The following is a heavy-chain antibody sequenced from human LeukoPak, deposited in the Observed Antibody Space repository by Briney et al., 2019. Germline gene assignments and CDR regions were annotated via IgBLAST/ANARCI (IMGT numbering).Heavy chain of an antibody. D-gene: IGHD5-18*01. Sequence: SETLSLTCTVSGGSISSGDYYCSWIRQPPGKGLEWIGYIYYSGITYYNPSLKSRVTISVDTSKNQFSLKLSSVTAADTAVYYCASARGYSYGLEDYWGQGTLVTVSS. CDR2: IYYSGIT. J-gene: IGHJ4*02. CDR1: GGSISSGDYY. V-gene: IGHV4-30-4*01. CDR3: ASARGYSYGLEDY.